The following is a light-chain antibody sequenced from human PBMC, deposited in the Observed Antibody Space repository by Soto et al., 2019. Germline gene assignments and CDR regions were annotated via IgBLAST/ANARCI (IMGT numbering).Light chain of an antibody. Sequence: DIQMTQSPSSVSASVGDTVSITCRASQGIASWLAWYQQKPGKAPKLLIYTASNLQSGVPSRFSGSGSGTDFTLTITNLQPEDFATYHCQQTNSFPGTFGQGTRVEI. CDR1: QGIASW. J-gene: IGKJ1*01. CDR3: QQTNSFPGT. V-gene: IGKV1-12*01. CDR2: TAS.